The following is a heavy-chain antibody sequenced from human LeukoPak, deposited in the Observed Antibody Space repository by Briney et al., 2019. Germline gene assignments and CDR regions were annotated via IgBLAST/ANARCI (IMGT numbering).Heavy chain of an antibody. CDR2: ISSSSSYI. CDR3: ARDNYDFWSGYYYYFDY. Sequence: GGSLRLSCAASGFTFSSYSMNWVRQAPGKGLEWVSSISSSSSYIYYADSVKGRFTISRDNAKNSLYLQMNSLRAEDTAVYYCARDNYDFWSGYYYYFDYWGQGTLVTVSS. D-gene: IGHD3-3*01. J-gene: IGHJ4*02. CDR1: GFTFSSYS. V-gene: IGHV3-21*01.